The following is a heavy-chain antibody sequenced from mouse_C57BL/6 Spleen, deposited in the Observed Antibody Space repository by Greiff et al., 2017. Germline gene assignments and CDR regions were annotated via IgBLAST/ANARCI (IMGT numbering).Heavy chain of an antibody. V-gene: IGHV1-69*01. J-gene: IGHJ3*01. Sequence: QVQLKQPGAELVMPGASVKLSCKASGYTFTSYWMHWVKQRPGQGLEWIGEIDPSDSYTNYNQKFKGKSTLTVDKSSSTAYMQLSSLTSEDSAVYYCAREPSEGAFAYWGQGTLVTVSA. CDR1: GYTFTSYW. CDR2: IDPSDSYT. CDR3: AREPSEGAFAY.